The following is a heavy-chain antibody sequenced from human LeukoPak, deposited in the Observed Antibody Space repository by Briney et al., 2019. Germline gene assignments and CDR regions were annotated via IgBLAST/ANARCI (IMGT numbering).Heavy chain of an antibody. CDR2: ISAYNGNT. D-gene: IGHD5-18*01. CDR1: GYTFTSYG. V-gene: IGHV1-18*01. Sequence: GASVKVSCKASGYTFTSYGISWVRQAPGQGLEWMGWISAYNGNTNYAQKLQGRATMTTDTSTSTAYMELRSLRSDDTAVYYCARGVDTAMVDYYYYYGMDVWGQGTTVTVSS. J-gene: IGHJ6*02. CDR3: ARGVDTAMVDYYYYYGMDV.